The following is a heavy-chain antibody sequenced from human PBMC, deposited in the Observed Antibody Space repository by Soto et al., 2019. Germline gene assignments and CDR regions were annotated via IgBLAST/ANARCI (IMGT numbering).Heavy chain of an antibody. CDR3: AGVLPPFDP. CDR2: INAYNGNT. CDR1: GYTFTSYG. J-gene: IGHJ5*02. V-gene: IGHV1-18*01. Sequence: QVQLVQSGAEVKKPGASVKVSCKASGYTFTSYGISWVRQAPGQGLEWMGWINAYNGNTNYAQTLQGRVTMATDTATRTAYTELRSLRSDDTAVYYCAGVLPPFDPWGQGTLVTVSS.